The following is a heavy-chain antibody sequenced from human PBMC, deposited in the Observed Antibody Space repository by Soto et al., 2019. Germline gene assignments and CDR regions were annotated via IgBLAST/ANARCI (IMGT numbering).Heavy chain of an antibody. V-gene: IGHV3-21*01. D-gene: IGHD3-22*01. CDR3: ARDTYDSSGYYCPFDY. Sequence: GGSLRLSCAASGFTFSSYSMNWVRQAPGKRLEWVSSISSSSSYIYYADSVKGRFTISRDNAKNSLYLQMNSLRAEDTAVYYCARDTYDSSGYYCPFDYWGQGTLVTVSS. J-gene: IGHJ4*02. CDR2: ISSSSSYI. CDR1: GFTFSSYS.